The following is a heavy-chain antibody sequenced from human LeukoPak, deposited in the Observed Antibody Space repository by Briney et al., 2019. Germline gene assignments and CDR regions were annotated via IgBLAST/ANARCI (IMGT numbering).Heavy chain of an antibody. V-gene: IGHV3-30*04. CDR1: GFTFSSYA. CDR2: ISYDGSNK. D-gene: IGHD3-9*01. J-gene: IGHJ4*02. Sequence: GGSLGLSCAASGFTFSSYAMHWVRQAPGKGLEWVAVISYDGSNKYYADSVKGRFTISRDNPKNTLYLQMNSLRAEDTAVYYCARNDILTGYYKGNFDYWGQGTLVTVSS. CDR3: ARNDILTGYYKGNFDY.